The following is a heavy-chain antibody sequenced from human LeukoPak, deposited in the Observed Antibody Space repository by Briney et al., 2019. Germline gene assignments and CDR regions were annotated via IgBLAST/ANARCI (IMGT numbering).Heavy chain of an antibody. CDR1: GGTFSSYA. V-gene: IGHV1-69*04. J-gene: IGHJ6*02. D-gene: IGHD1-26*01. CDR3: ARWPIVGATPYYYYGMDV. Sequence: GASVKVSCKASGGTFSSYAISWVRQAPGQGLEWVGRIIPILGIANYAQKFQGRVTITADKSTSTAYMELSSLRSEDTAVYYCARWPIVGATPYYYYGMDVWGQGTTVTVSS. CDR2: IIPILGIA.